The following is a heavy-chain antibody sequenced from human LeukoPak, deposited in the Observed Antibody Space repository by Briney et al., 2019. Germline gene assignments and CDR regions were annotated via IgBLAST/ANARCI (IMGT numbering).Heavy chain of an antibody. Sequence: GGSLRLSCAASGFTFSSYAMHWVRQAPGKGLEWVSSISWNSGSIGYADSVKGRFTISRDNAKNSLYLQMNSLRAEDMALYYCAKGLTLAVAGTFDYWGQGTLVTVSS. D-gene: IGHD6-19*01. CDR3: AKGLTLAVAGTFDY. V-gene: IGHV3-9*03. J-gene: IGHJ4*02. CDR1: GFTFSSYA. CDR2: ISWNSGSI.